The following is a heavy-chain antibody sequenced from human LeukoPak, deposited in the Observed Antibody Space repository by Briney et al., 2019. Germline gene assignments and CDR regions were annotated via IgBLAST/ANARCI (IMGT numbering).Heavy chain of an antibody. CDR2: IASSGSWT. Sequence: GGSLRLSCAVSGFTFSSCAMSWARQAPGEGLERVSTIASSGSWTYYAASVKGRFTISRDNSRGLLYLQMNSLRVEDTAIYYCAKDETGDGFNAIWGQGARVTVSS. CDR3: AKDETGDGFNAI. CDR1: GFTFSSCA. V-gene: IGHV3-23*01. J-gene: IGHJ4*02. D-gene: IGHD5-24*01.